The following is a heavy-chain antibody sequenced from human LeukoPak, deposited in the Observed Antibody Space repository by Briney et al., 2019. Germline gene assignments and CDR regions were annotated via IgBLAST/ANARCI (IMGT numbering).Heavy chain of an antibody. V-gene: IGHV3-33*01. D-gene: IGHD3-10*01. J-gene: IGHJ3*02. CDR2: IWYDGTNK. CDR3: ARGRFGELSVATFDI. CDR1: GFTFNNYG. Sequence: GRSLRLSCAASGFTFNNYGMHWVRQAPGKGLEWVVLIWYDGTNKYYGDSVKGRFTISRDNSKNTLYLQMNSLRAEDTAVYYCARGRFGELSVATFDIWGQGTMVTVSS.